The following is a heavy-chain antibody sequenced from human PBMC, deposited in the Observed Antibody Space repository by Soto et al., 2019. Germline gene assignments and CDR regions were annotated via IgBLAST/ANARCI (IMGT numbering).Heavy chain of an antibody. Sequence: QVQLVQSGAEVKKPGSSVKVSCKASGGTFSSYTISWVRQAPGQGLEWMGRIIPIPGIANYAQKFQGRVTITADKSTSTAYMELSSLRSEDTAVYYCARGEDVVVVAATRDPPSGFDPWGQGTLVTVSS. V-gene: IGHV1-69*02. CDR3: ARGEDVVVVAATRDPPSGFDP. J-gene: IGHJ5*02. CDR1: GGTFSSYT. D-gene: IGHD2-15*01. CDR2: IIPIPGIA.